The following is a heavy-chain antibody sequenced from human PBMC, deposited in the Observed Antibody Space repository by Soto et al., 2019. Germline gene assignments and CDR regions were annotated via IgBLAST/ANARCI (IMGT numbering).Heavy chain of an antibody. V-gene: IGHV3-13*01. CDR1: GFPFSSYD. J-gene: IGHJ4*02. CDR3: ARSERPGSYFDY. Sequence: EVQLVESGGGLVQPGGSLRLSCAASGFPFSSYDMHWVRQATGKGLEWVSAIGTAGDTYYPGSVKGRFTISRENAKNSLYLQMNSLRAGDTAVYYCARSERPGSYFDYWGQGTLVTVSS. CDR2: IGTAGDT.